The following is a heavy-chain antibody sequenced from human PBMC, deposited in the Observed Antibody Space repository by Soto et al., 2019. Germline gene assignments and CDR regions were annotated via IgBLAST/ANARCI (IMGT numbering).Heavy chain of an antibody. J-gene: IGHJ6*03. CDR1: GGSFSGYY. CDR3: ARSYQWLYNYYYYMDV. Sequence: SETLSLTCAVYGGSFSGYYWSWIRQPPGKGLEWIGEINHSGSTNYNPSLKSRVTISVDTSKNQFSLKLSSVTAADTVVYYCARSYQWLYNYYYYMDVWGKGTTVTVSS. D-gene: IGHD3-22*01. CDR2: INHSGST. V-gene: IGHV4-34*01.